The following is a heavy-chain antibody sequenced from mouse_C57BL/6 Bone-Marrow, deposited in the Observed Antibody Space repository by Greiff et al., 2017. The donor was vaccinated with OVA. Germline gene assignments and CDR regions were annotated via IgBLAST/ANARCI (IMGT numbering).Heavy chain of an antibody. J-gene: IGHJ1*03. D-gene: IGHD1-1*01. V-gene: IGHV5-12*01. CDR1: GFTFSDYY. CDR2: ISNGGGST. CDR3: ARHYGSSYWYFDV. Sequence: VQLKESGGGLVQPGGSLKLSCAASGFTFSDYYMYWVRQTPEKRLEWVAYISNGGGSTYYPDTVKGRFTISRDNAKNTLYLQMSRLKSEDTAMYYCARHYGSSYWYFDVWGTGTTVTVSS.